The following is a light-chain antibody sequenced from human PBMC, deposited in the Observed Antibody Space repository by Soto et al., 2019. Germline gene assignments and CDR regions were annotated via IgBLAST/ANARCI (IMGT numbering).Light chain of an antibody. CDR3: QQYNNWPLT. CDR2: GAS. V-gene: IGKV3-15*01. CDR1: QSVSSN. Sequence: EIVMTQSPATLSVSPGERATLSCRASQSVSSNLAWYQQKPGQAPRLLISGASTRATGIPARFSGSESGTEFTLTISSLQSEDVAIYYCQQYNNWPLTFGGGTKVEIK. J-gene: IGKJ4*01.